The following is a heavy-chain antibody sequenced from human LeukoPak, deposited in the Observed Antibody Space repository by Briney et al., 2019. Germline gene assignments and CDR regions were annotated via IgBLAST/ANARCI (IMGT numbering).Heavy chain of an antibody. Sequence: PGGSLRLSCAASGFTFSDYYMSWIRQAPGKGLEWVSYISSSGSTIYYADSVKGRFTISRDNAKNSLYLQMNSLRAEDTAVYYCAKCGDIVVVPAADADGGSDYWGQGTLVTVSS. J-gene: IGHJ4*02. D-gene: IGHD2-2*01. V-gene: IGHV3-11*01. CDR3: AKCGDIVVVPAADADGGSDY. CDR1: GFTFSDYY. CDR2: ISSSGSTI.